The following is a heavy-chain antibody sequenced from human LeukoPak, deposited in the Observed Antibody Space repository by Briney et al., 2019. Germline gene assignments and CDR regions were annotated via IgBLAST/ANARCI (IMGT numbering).Heavy chain of an antibody. V-gene: IGHV3-7*01. CDR1: GFTFSRHW. CDR3: ASGYSGYEYYFDY. D-gene: IGHD5-12*01. Sequence: GGSLRLSCAASGFTFSRHWMYWVRQAPGKGLEWVANIKQDGSEKYYVDSVKGRFTISRDNAKNSLYLQMNSLRAEDTAVYYCASGYSGYEYYFDYWGQGTLVTVSS. CDR2: IKQDGSEK. J-gene: IGHJ4*02.